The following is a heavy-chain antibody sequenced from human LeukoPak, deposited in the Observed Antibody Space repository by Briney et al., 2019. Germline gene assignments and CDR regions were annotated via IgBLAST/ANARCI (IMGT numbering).Heavy chain of an antibody. J-gene: IGHJ6*03. CDR1: VFTFSGSA. Sequence: GGSLRLSCAASVFTFSGSAMNWVRQASGKGLEWVGRIRSKANKYATEYAVSVNGRFTISRDDSKNMAYLQMNGLKPEDTAVYFCAKAAGTDYYYYYYMDVWGKGTTVTVSS. D-gene: IGHD6-13*01. CDR2: IRSKANKYAT. V-gene: IGHV3-73*01. CDR3: AKAAGTDYYYYYYMDV.